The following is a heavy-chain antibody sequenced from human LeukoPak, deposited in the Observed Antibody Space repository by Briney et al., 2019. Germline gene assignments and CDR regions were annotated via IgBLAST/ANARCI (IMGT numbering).Heavy chain of an antibody. CDR3: AKKAHYDAYAKYFDY. D-gene: IGHD4-17*01. CDR1: GFTFSSYS. CDR2: ISSSSSTI. Sequence: GGSLRLSCAASGFTFSSYSMNWVRQAPGKGLEWVSYISSSSSTIYYADSVKGRFTISRDNSNNMLYLQVNSLRAEDTAVYYCAKKAHYDAYAKYFDYWGQGTLVTVSS. J-gene: IGHJ4*02. V-gene: IGHV3-48*01.